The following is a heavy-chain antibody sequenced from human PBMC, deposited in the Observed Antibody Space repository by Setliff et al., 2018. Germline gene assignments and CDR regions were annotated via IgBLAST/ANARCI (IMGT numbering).Heavy chain of an antibody. CDR3: ATDGPVLNGDYIS. V-gene: IGHV4-39*07. CDR2: IYQNGIT. CDR1: GASISTTYYY. J-gene: IGHJ5*02. Sequence: SETLSLTCSVSGASISTTYYYWDWIRQSPEKGLEWIGTIYQNGITYYNPSVKSRVTISVDKSKNQFSLSLRSATAADTAVYYCATDGPVLNGDYISWGQGTLVTVYS. D-gene: IGHD3-10*01.